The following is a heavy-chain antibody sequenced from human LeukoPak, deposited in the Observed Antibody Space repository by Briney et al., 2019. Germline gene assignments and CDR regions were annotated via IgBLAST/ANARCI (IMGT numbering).Heavy chain of an antibody. D-gene: IGHD1-26*01. CDR2: IRYDGSNK. J-gene: IGHJ4*02. Sequence: GGSLRLSCVASGFTFTSHSMHWVRQAPGKGLEWVAFIRYDGSNKYYADSVKGRFTISRDNSKNTLYLQMNSLRAEDTAVYYCAKDSPYSGSCLDYWGQGTLVTVSS. V-gene: IGHV3-30*02. CDR3: AKDSPYSGSCLDY. CDR1: GFTFTSHS.